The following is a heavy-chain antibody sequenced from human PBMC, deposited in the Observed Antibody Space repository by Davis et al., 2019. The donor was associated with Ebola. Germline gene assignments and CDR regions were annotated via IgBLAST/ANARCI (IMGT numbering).Heavy chain of an antibody. J-gene: IGHJ4*02. V-gene: IGHV5-51*01. CDR3: ARHRDYDDADRHFQYYFDY. CDR2: IYPGDSGT. CDR1: GYIFTNYW. D-gene: IGHD3-22*01. Sequence: KVSCKGSGYIFTNYWIGWVRQMPGKGLEWMGIIYPGDSGTRYSPSFQGQVTISADKSTNTAYLQWSSLQAADTAMYYCARHRDYDDADRHFQYYFDYWGQGTLVTVSS.